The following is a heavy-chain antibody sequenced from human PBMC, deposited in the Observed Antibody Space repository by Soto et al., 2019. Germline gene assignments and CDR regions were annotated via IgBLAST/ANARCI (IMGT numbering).Heavy chain of an antibody. V-gene: IGHV3-72*01. J-gene: IGHJ4*02. CDR3: ARDSAAAGTGHFDY. Sequence: EVQLVESGGGLVQPGGSLRLSCAASGFTFSDHYMDWVRQAPGKGLEWVGRTRNKANSYTTDYAESVKGRFTISRDDSKNSLYLKMNSLKTEDTAVYYCARDSAAAGTGHFDYWGQGTLVTVSS. CDR1: GFTFSDHY. D-gene: IGHD6-13*01. CDR2: TRNKANSYTT.